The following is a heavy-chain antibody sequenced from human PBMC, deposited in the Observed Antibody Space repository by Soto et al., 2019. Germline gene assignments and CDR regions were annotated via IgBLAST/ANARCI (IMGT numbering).Heavy chain of an antibody. V-gene: IGHV4-31*03. CDR3: ARVCGGDCHYGMDV. CDR1: GGSISSGGYY. J-gene: IGHJ6*02. CDR2: IYYSGST. Sequence: SETLSLTCTVSGGSISSGGYYWSWIRQHPGKGLEWIGYIYYSGSTYYNPSLKSRVTISVDTSKNQFSLRLSSVTAADTAVYYCARVCGGDCHYGMDVWGQGTTVTVSS. D-gene: IGHD2-21*02.